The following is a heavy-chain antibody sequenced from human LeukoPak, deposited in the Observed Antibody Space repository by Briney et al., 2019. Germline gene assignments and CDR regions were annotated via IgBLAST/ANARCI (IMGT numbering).Heavy chain of an antibody. J-gene: IGHJ3*02. CDR1: GFTFSSNS. Sequence: GGSLRLSCAASGFTFSSNSMVWVRHAPGKGLVWVSRINTDGSSTSYADSVKGRFTISRDNAENTLYLQMNSLRAEDTAVYFCTRVGYCATTSCRTAFDIWGQGTMVTVSS. V-gene: IGHV3-74*01. D-gene: IGHD2-2*01. CDR3: TRVGYCATTSCRTAFDI. CDR2: INTDGSST.